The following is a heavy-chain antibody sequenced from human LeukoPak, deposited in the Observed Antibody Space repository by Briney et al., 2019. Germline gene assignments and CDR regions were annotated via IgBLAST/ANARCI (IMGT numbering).Heavy chain of an antibody. Sequence: SETLSLTCAVSGCPIRNTVYYWGCMRQPPGKGLEWIGTIYYSGSIYYNPSLKSRVTISVDTSKNQLSLKLGSVTAADTAVYYCGRWNEGWDHLGEGSLVSVCS. CDR3: GRWNEGWDH. CDR2: IYYSGSI. V-gene: IGHV4-39*07. CDR1: GCPIRNTVYY. J-gene: IGHJ4*02. D-gene: IGHD1-1*01.